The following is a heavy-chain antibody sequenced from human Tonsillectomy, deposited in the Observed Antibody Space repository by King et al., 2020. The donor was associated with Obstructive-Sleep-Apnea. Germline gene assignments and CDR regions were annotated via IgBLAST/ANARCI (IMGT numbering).Heavy chain of an antibody. CDR1: GFTFDDYA. V-gene: IGHV3-9*01. Sequence: VQLVVSGGGLVQPGRSLRLSCAASGFTFDDYAIHWVRQAPGKGLEWVSGISWNSGSIAYADSVKGRFTISRDNTKNSLYLQMNSLRAEDTALYYCAKDSGDCSSTSCFWYFDYWGQGTLVTVSS. J-gene: IGHJ4*02. CDR2: ISWNSGSI. D-gene: IGHD2-2*01. CDR3: AKDSGDCSSTSCFWYFDY.